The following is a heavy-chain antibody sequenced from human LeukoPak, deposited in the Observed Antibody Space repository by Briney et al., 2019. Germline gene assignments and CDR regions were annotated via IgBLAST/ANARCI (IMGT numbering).Heavy chain of an antibody. D-gene: IGHD6-19*01. CDR2: ISAYSGNT. Sequence: GASVKASCKASGYTFTSYGISWVRQAPGQGLEWMGWISAYSGNTNYAQKLQGRVTMTTDTSTSTAYMELRSLRSDDTAVYYCAREVRGWYFDYWGQGTLVTVSS. V-gene: IGHV1-18*04. J-gene: IGHJ4*02. CDR3: AREVRGWYFDY. CDR1: GYTFTSYG.